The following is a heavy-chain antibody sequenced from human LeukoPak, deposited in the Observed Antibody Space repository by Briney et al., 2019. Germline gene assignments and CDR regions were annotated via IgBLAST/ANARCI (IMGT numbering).Heavy chain of an antibody. D-gene: IGHD2-15*01. V-gene: IGHV1-2*02. Sequence: ASVKVSCKASGYTFTGYYMHWVRQAPGQGLEWMGWINPNSGGTNCAQKFQGRVTMTRDTSISTAYMELSRLRSDDTAVYYCARDGRYCSGGSCYYYYYMDVWGKGTTVTVSS. CDR1: GYTFTGYY. CDR2: INPNSGGT. J-gene: IGHJ6*03. CDR3: ARDGRYCSGGSCYYYYYMDV.